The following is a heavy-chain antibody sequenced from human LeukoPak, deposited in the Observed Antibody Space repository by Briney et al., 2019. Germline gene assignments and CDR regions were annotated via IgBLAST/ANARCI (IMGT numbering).Heavy chain of an antibody. D-gene: IGHD2-2*01. J-gene: IGHJ6*04. V-gene: IGHV4-34*01. CDR1: GGSFSGYY. CDR2: INHSGST. Sequence: PSETLSLTCAVYGGSFSGYYWSWIRQPPGKGLEWIGEINHSGSTNYNACLKSRVTISVDTSKNQFSLKLSPVTAADTAVYYCARLPVPYGCSSTSCGMDVWGKGTTVTVSS. CDR3: ARLPVPYGCSSTSCGMDV.